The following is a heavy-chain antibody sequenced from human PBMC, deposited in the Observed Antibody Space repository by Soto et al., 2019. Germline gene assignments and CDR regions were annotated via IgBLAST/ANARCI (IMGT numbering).Heavy chain of an antibody. CDR2: IREDGSVK. CDR3: ASQLRGPRRDGFDI. J-gene: IGHJ3*02. CDR1: GFTFSTNW. V-gene: IGHV3-7*05. D-gene: IGHD1-1*01. Sequence: GGSLRLSCAASGFTFSTNWMTWVRQAPGKGPEWLANIREDGSVKRYADSVKGRFTISRDNAKNSLYLQMSSLEAEDTAIYYCASQLRGPRRDGFDIWGQGTMVTVSS.